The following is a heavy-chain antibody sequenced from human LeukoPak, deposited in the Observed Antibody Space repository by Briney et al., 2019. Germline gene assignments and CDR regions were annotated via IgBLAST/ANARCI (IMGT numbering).Heavy chain of an antibody. D-gene: IGHD1-14*01. V-gene: IGHV1-2*06. Sequence: GASVKVSCKASGYTFDNYYTHWVRQAPGQGLEWMGRINPNNAGTNYAPKFQGRVTMTRDTSINTDHMELNNLTSDDTAMYYCARDPGTDSNDLYFVVLDFWGQGTLVTVSS. CDR3: ARDPGTDSNDLYFVVLDF. CDR2: INPNNAGT. CDR1: GYTFDNYY. J-gene: IGHJ4*02.